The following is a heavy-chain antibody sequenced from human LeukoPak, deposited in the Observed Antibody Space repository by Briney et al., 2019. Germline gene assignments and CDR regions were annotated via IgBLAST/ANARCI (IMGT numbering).Heavy chain of an antibody. D-gene: IGHD4-17*01. Sequence: ASVKVSCKASGYTFTGYYMHWVRQAPGQGLEWMGWINPNSGGTNYAQKFQGRVTMTTDTSITTAYMELSSLRFDDTAVYYCARDRSYGDYAPGPFDPWGQGTLVTVSS. J-gene: IGHJ5*02. CDR2: INPNSGGT. CDR3: ARDRSYGDYAPGPFDP. V-gene: IGHV1-2*02. CDR1: GYTFTGYY.